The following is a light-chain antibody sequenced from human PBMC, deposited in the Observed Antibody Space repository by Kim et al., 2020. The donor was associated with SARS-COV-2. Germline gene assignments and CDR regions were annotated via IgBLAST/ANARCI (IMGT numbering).Light chain of an antibody. Sequence: ETVMTQSPATLSVSPGERVTLSCRASQTVSSSLAWYQQKPGQAPRLLIYGASARATGTPARFSGSASGTEFTLTISSLQSEDFAVYHCQQYYNWPRTFGQGTKVDIK. CDR1: QTVSSS. CDR2: GAS. J-gene: IGKJ1*01. CDR3: QQYYNWPRT. V-gene: IGKV3-15*01.